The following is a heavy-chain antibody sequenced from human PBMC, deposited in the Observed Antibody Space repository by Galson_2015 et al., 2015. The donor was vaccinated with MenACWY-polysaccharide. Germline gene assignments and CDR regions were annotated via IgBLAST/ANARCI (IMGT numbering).Heavy chain of an antibody. V-gene: IGHV4-34*01. CDR2: ISDRGTA. CDR3: ARYGEHLEGWWFDP. Sequence: SETLSLTCGVYGGSFSGYYWSWIRQSPGKGLEWIGEISDRGTAKYKASLQSRVTISLDTSKKQFSLILTSVTAADTAVYYCARYGEHLEGWWFDPWGQGNPVTVSS. D-gene: IGHD1-1*01. J-gene: IGHJ5*02. CDR1: GGSFSGYY.